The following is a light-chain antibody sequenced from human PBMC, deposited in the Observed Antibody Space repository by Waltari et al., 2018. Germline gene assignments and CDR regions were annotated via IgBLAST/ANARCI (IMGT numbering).Light chain of an antibody. CDR2: WAS. CDR1: KSVLHSSNNKNY. Sequence: DIVMTQPPNSLPCSRGGRATITGRSTKSVLHSSNNKNYLTWYQQKPGQPPKLLIYWASTRESGVPDRFSGSGSGTDFTLTISSLQAADVAVYYCQQYYSTPITFGQGTRLEIK. J-gene: IGKJ5*01. CDR3: QQYYSTPIT. V-gene: IGKV4-1*01.